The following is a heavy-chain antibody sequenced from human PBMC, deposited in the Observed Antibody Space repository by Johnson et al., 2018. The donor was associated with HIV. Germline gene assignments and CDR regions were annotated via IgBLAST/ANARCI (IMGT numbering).Heavy chain of an antibody. D-gene: IGHD3-22*01. CDR2: ISWNSGRI. CDR3: AKDMGYDSSCDGAFDI. V-gene: IGHV3-9*01. Sequence: VQLVESGGGLVQPGRSLRLSCAASGFSFDDYAMHWVRQAPGKGLEWVSGISWNSGRIGYADSVKGRFTISRDNAKNSLYLQMNSLRAEDTALYYCAKDMGYDSSCDGAFDIWGQGTMVTVSS. CDR1: GFSFDDYA. J-gene: IGHJ3*02.